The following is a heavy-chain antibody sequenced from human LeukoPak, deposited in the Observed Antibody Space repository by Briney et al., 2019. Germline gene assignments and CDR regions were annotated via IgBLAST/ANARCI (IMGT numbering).Heavy chain of an antibody. D-gene: IGHD3-22*01. CDR2: ISAYKGNT. Sequence: ASVKVSCKASGYTFTSSGISWVRQAPGQGLEWMGWISAYKGNTNYAQKLQGRVTMTTDTSTSTAYMELRSLRSDDTAVYYCARGPGGRRGYYPLEDSYYYYYMGVWGKGTTVTVSS. CDR1: GYTFTSSG. V-gene: IGHV1-18*01. J-gene: IGHJ6*03. CDR3: ARGPGGRRGYYPLEDSYYYYYMGV.